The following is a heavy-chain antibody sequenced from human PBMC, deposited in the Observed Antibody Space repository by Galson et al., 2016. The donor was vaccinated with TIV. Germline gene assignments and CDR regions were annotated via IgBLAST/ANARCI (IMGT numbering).Heavy chain of an antibody. D-gene: IGHD2/OR15-2a*01. CDR3: ARRGYYRADAFDA. CDR2: IISSGSII. Sequence: SLRLSCAASGFTFTSFEMNWVRHGPGRGLEWVASIISSGSIIHYADSVKGRFTISRDNARESLFLQMNSLRADDAAVYYCARRGYYRADAFDAWGQGTTVTVSS. CDR1: GFTFTSFE. J-gene: IGHJ3*01. V-gene: IGHV3-48*03.